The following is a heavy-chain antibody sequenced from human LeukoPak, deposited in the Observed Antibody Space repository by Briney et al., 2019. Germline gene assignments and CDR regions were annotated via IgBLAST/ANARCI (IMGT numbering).Heavy chain of an antibody. J-gene: IGHJ6*03. D-gene: IGHD3-9*01. CDR3: ARGPLYDIPMDV. CDR2: IYYSGSS. Sequence: SETLSLTCTVSGGSISSSSYCWGWLRQPPGKGLEWIGSIYYSGSSYYNPSLKSRVTISVDTSKSQFSLKLSSVTAADTAVYYCARGPLYDIPMDVWGKGTTVTVSS. CDR1: GGSISSSSYC. V-gene: IGHV4-39*07.